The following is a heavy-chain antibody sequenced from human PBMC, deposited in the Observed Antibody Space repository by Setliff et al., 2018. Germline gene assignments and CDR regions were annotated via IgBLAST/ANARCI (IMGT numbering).Heavy chain of an antibody. D-gene: IGHD3-3*01. CDR3: ASHPRVTIFGVVAFDY. J-gene: IGHJ4*02. V-gene: IGHV4-39*01. CDR2: IYYSGTT. CDR1: GGSIISSTYN. Sequence: TLSLTCSVSGGSIISSTYNWGWIRQPPGKGLEWIWSIYYSGTTYYNPSLKSRVTISVDTSQNQFSLKLSSVTAADTAAYYCASHPRVTIFGVVAFDYWGQGILVTVS.